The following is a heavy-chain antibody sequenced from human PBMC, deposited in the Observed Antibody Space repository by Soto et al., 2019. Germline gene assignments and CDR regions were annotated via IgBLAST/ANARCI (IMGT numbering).Heavy chain of an antibody. D-gene: IGHD3-9*01. CDR2: ISSIGST. Sequence: TLSLTCTVSGGSISSGDYFWSWIRQSPGKGLEWIGYISSIGSTYYNPSLKSRVSVSRDTSKNQFSLKLSSVTTTDTAVYYCARGLVIRPYYYHGMDVWGQGTTVTVSS. CDR3: ARGLVIRPYYYHGMDV. CDR1: GGSISSGDYF. J-gene: IGHJ6*02. V-gene: IGHV4-30-4*01.